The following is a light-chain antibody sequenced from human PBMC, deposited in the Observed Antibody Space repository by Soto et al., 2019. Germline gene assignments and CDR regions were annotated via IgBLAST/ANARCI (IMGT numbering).Light chain of an antibody. J-gene: IGLJ2*01. CDR1: SSNIGSNT. Sequence: QPVLTQPPSASGTPGQRVTISCSGSSSNIGSNTVNWYQQLPGTAPKLLIYSNDQRPSGVPDRFSGSQSGTSASLAISGLHSEDEADYYCAAWDDSLNGPVFGGGTKLTVL. CDR2: SND. V-gene: IGLV1-44*01. CDR3: AAWDDSLNGPV.